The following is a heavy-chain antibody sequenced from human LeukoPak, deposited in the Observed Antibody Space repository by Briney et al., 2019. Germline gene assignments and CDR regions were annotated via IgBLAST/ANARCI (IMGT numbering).Heavy chain of an antibody. J-gene: IGHJ4*01. V-gene: IGHV4-34*01. CDR3: VVAKNVENQD. CDR2: INPSGGT. D-gene: IGHD5-24*01. CDR1: GGSVSVDY. Sequence: SGTLSLTCAVYGGSVSVDYSSGGRESPGGGVDWIGEINPSGGTNYNTSLKSRVSISMDTSANQFSLNLNSVTAADTAVYYCVVAKNVENQDWGKGTQVTVSS.